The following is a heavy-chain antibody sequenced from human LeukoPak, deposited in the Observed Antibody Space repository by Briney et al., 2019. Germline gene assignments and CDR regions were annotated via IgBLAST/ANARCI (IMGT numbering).Heavy chain of an antibody. Sequence: SVKVSCKASGGTFSSYAISWVRQAPGQGLEWMGGIIPIFGTANYAQKFQGRVTITADESTSTAYMELSSLRSEDTAVYYCARGVTRYDSSGYYVYWGQGTLVTVSS. CDR1: GGTFSSYA. V-gene: IGHV1-69*13. J-gene: IGHJ4*02. CDR3: ARGVTRYDSSGYYVY. CDR2: IIPIFGTA. D-gene: IGHD3-22*01.